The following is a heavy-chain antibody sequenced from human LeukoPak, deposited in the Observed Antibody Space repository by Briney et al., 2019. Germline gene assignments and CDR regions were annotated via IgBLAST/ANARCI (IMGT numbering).Heavy chain of an antibody. CDR3: ARVECGGSCNDCRGAFDI. Sequence: SQRLSLTCTVSVGSISIYYRSWVRQPPGKGLEWIGYIYYRGSTNYNTSLTSRVTISQDTPKNHISLKLSSVTAADAAVYYCARVECGGSCNDCRGAFDIWGQGTMVTVSS. CDR2: IYYRGST. D-gene: IGHD2-15*01. J-gene: IGHJ3*02. CDR1: VGSISIYY. V-gene: IGHV4-59*01.